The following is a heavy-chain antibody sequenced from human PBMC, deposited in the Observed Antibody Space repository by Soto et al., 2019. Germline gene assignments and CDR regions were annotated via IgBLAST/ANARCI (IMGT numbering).Heavy chain of an antibody. J-gene: IGHJ6*03. V-gene: IGHV4-59*01. CDR2: IYYTGSA. CDR1: GGSISGYY. D-gene: IGHD3-10*01. Sequence: QVQLQESGPGLVKPSEALSLTCTVSGGSISGYYWTWIRQSPGKGLEWIGYIYYTGSAKYNPSLMSRVTISVATSKNQFSVTLSSVTAADTAVYYCARISGTSTSRVDDYWYYMDVWGKGTTVTVSS. CDR3: ARISGTSTSRVDDYWYYMDV.